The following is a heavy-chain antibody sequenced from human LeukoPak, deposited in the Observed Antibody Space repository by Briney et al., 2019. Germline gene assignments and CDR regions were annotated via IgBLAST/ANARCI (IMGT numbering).Heavy chain of an antibody. Sequence: GGSLRLSCGASGFTLSSNLMSWVRQAPGRGLEWVASINQDGSTKYYVDSVKGRFTISRDNAKNSLYLQMNSLRVEDTAVYFCARWGQTSGWYYLDNWGRGTLVTVSS. CDR3: ARWGQTSGWYYLDN. V-gene: IGHV3-7*01. J-gene: IGHJ4*02. CDR2: INQDGSTK. D-gene: IGHD6-19*01. CDR1: GFTLSSNL.